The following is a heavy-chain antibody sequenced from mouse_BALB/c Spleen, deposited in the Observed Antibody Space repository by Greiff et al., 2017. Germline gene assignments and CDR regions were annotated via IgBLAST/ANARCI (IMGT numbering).Heavy chain of an antibody. Sequence: EVQRVESGGDLVKPGGSLKLSCAASGFTFSSYGMSWVRQTPDKRLEWVATISSGGSYTYYPDSVKGRFTISRDNAKNTLYLQMSSLKSEDTAMYYCARHLDGYYVGDYWGQGTSVTVSS. CDR2: ISSGGSYT. CDR1: GFTFSSYG. V-gene: IGHV5-6*01. D-gene: IGHD2-3*01. CDR3: ARHLDGYYVGDY. J-gene: IGHJ4*01.